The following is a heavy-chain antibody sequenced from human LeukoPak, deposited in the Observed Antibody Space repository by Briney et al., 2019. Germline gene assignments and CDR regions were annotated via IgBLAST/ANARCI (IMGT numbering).Heavy chain of an antibody. Sequence: GGSLRLSCAASGFTFSSYSMNWVRQAPGKGLEWVSYISSSSSTIYYADSVKGRFTISRDNGKNSLYLQMNSLRDEDTAVYYCARGIIDYGGNSRYNWFDPWGQGTLVTVSS. D-gene: IGHD4-23*01. CDR3: ARGIIDYGGNSRYNWFDP. CDR2: ISSSSSTI. V-gene: IGHV3-48*02. CDR1: GFTFSSYS. J-gene: IGHJ5*02.